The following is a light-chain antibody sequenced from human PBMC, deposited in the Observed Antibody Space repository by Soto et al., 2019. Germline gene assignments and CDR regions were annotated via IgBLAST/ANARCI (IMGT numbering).Light chain of an antibody. Sequence: DIQLTQSHSTLSGSVGERVTLTCLASQTISSWLAWYQQKPGKAPKLLIYKASTLKSGVPSRFSGSGSGTEFTLTISSLQPDDFATYYCLQDHNYPWTFGQGTKVDI. CDR3: LQDHNYPWT. CDR1: QTISSW. V-gene: IGKV1-5*03. CDR2: KAS. J-gene: IGKJ1*01.